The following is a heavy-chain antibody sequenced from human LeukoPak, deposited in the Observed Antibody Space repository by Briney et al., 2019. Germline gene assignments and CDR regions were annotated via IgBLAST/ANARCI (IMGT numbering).Heavy chain of an antibody. Sequence: SETLSLTCTVSGDSISSYYWSWIRQPPGKGLEWIGSLYSCTNPNYNPSLESRVTISMDTSNNHFSLKLASVTAADTAVYYCARSPLRAWFDPWGQGTLVTVSS. CDR1: GDSISSYY. CDR3: ARSPLRAWFDP. J-gene: IGHJ5*02. V-gene: IGHV4-59*08. CDR2: LYSCTNP.